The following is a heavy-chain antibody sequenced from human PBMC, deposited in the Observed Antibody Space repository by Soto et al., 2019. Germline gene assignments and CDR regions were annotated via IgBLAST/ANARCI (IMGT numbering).Heavy chain of an antibody. D-gene: IGHD4-17*01. Sequence: GESLQISCKGSGYSFTSYFIGWVRQMPGKGLEWMGIIYPGDSDTRYSPSFQGQVTISADKSISTAYLQWSSLKASDTAMYYCARSRHGVSNEGWLDPWGQGTLVTVSS. CDR2: IYPGDSDT. CDR1: GYSFTSYF. J-gene: IGHJ5*02. V-gene: IGHV5-51*01. CDR3: ARSRHGVSNEGWLDP.